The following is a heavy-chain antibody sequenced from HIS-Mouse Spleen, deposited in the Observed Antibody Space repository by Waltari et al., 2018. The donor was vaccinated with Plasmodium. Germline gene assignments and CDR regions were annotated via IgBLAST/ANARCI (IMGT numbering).Heavy chain of an antibody. D-gene: IGHD5-12*01. J-gene: IGHJ2*01. CDR3: ARDAGKATPNWYFDL. V-gene: IGHV4-4*07. Sequence: QVQLQESGPGLVKPSETLSLTCTVSGGSIRSYYWRWIRQPAGKGLEWIGRISTRGSTNYNPSLKSRFTMSLDTSKNQFSLKLSSVTAADTAVYYCARDAGKATPNWYFDLWGRGTLVTVSS. CDR1: GGSIRSYY. CDR2: ISTRGST.